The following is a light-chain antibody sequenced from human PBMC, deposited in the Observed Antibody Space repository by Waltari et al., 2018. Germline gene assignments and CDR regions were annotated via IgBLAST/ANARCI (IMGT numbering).Light chain of an antibody. V-gene: IGLV2-14*03. CDR2: DVS. CDR3: SSYTSSSTVI. Sequence: QSALTQPASVSGSPGQSVTLSCTGTSRDVGSYNYVSWDQQHPGKAPKLMIYDVSNRPSGVSNRFSGSKSGNTASLTISGLQAEDEADYYCSSYTSSSTVIFGGGTNLTVL. J-gene: IGLJ2*01. CDR1: SRDVGSYNY.